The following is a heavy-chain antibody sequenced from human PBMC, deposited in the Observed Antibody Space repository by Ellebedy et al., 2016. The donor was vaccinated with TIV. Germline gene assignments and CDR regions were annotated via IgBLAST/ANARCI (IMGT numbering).Heavy chain of an antibody. V-gene: IGHV1-18*01. J-gene: IGHJ4*02. CDR2: VSAYNANT. D-gene: IGHD1-26*01. CDR1: GYTFTSYG. Sequence: AASVKVSCKASGYTFTSYGITWVRQAPGQGLEWMGWVSAYNANTDYAQKFQDRVTMTTDTSTTTAYMELRSLRSDDTAVYYCARGRSGNNYAPEEYWGQGTLVTVSS. CDR3: ARGRSGNNYAPEEY.